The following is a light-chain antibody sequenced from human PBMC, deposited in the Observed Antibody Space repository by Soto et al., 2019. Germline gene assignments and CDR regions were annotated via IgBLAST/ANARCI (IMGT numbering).Light chain of an antibody. CDR3: QQYNSYSWT. V-gene: IGKV1-5*01. Sequence: DIQMTQSPSTLSASVGDRVTITCRASQRISSWLAWYQQKPGKAPNLLIYDASSLERGVPSRFSGSGSGTEFTLTISSLHPDDFATYYCQQYNSYSWTFGQGTKVDIK. CDR2: DAS. J-gene: IGKJ1*01. CDR1: QRISSW.